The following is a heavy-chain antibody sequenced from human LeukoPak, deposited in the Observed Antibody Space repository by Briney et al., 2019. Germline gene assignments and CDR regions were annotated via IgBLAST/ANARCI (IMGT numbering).Heavy chain of an antibody. CDR1: GGSISSSSYY. CDR2: INHSGST. Sequence: SETLSLTCTVSGGSISSSSYYWSWIRQPPGKGLEWIGEINHSGSTNYNPSLKSRVTISVDTSKNQFSLKLSSVTAADTAVYYCARCDSSGYYYYYYGMDVWGQGTTVTVSS. V-gene: IGHV4-39*07. J-gene: IGHJ6*02. CDR3: ARCDSSGYYYYYYGMDV. D-gene: IGHD3-22*01.